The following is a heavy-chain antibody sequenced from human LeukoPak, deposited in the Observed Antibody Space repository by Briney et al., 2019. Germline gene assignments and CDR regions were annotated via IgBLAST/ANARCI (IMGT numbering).Heavy chain of an antibody. CDR3: ARGVMCSGGSCYLPLDS. J-gene: IGHJ4*02. CDR1: GGSFSGYY. CDR2: IKHSGSI. D-gene: IGHD2-15*01. V-gene: IGHV4-34*01. Sequence: PSETLSLTCAVYGGSFSGYYWSWIRQPPGKGLECIGEIKHSGSINYNPSLKSRVTISVDTSKNQFSLKLSSVTAADTAVYYCARGVMCSGGSCYLPLDSWGQGTLVTVSS.